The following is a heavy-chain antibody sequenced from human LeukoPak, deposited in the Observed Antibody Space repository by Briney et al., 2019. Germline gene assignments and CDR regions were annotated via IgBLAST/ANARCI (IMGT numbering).Heavy chain of an antibody. Sequence: TGGSLRLSCAASGFTFSSYSMNWVRQTPGKGLEWVSSISATSSYIYYADSVEGRFTISRDNAKNSLYLQMNSLRDEDTAVYYCARLEYYYVSGNYYKLFDYWGQGTLVTVCS. CDR1: GFTFSSYS. V-gene: IGHV3-21*01. D-gene: IGHD3-10*01. CDR3: ARLEYYYVSGNYYKLFDY. CDR2: ISATSSYI. J-gene: IGHJ4*02.